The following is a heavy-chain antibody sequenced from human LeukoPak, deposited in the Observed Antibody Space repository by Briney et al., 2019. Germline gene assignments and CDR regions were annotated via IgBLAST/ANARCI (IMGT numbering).Heavy chain of an antibody. CDR2: ISGNGGDI. D-gene: IGHD3-10*01. V-gene: IGHV3/OR16-9*01. Sequence: GGSLRLSCAASGFSFGGHYMSWLRQAPGKGPEWISYISGNGGDIAYADSVKGRFTISRDNAKNSLHLQMNSLRVADTAVYHCVRHSGRAGGQWGQGTLIAVSS. J-gene: IGHJ4*02. CDR1: GFSFGGHY. CDR3: VRHSGRAGGQ.